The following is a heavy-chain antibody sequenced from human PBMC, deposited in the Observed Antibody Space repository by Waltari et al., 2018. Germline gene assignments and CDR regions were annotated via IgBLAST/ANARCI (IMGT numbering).Heavy chain of an antibody. CDR2: ITSDGSGA. Sequence: EEQLVESGGGLVQPGGSLRLSCAASGFTLSTDWMHWVRQAPGKGLVWVSRITSDGSGANYADSVKGRFTISRDNAKNTLYLQMNSLSAEDTAVYYCASDRVLYGLDVWGQGTTVTVSS. J-gene: IGHJ6*02. CDR3: ASDRVLYGLDV. D-gene: IGHD3-10*01. V-gene: IGHV3-74*01. CDR1: GFTLSTDW.